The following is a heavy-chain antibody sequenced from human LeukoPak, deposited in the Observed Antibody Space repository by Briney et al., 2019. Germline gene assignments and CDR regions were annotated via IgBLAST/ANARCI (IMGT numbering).Heavy chain of an antibody. D-gene: IGHD6-19*01. CDR3: ARGVQQWPYYYDY. J-gene: IGHJ4*02. Sequence: SETLSLTCTVSGGSISSYYWNWIRQPPGKGLEWIGSIYHSGNTNSNPSLRSPVTISVDTSKNQFSLKLSSVTAADTAVYYCARGVQQWPYYYDYWGQGTLVTVSS. V-gene: IGHV4-59*01. CDR1: GGSISSYY. CDR2: IYHSGNT.